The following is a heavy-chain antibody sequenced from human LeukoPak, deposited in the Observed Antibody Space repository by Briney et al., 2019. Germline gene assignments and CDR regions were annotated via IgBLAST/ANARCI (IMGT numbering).Heavy chain of an antibody. CDR2: IHQSGST. CDR1: GGFISSGNW. V-gene: IGHV4-4*02. J-gene: IGHJ4*02. D-gene: IGHD6-19*01. CDR3: ASRYVSGLSFDY. Sequence: SETLSLTCAVSGGFISSGNWWSWVRQPPGKGLVWIGEIHQSGSTDYNPSLKSRVTLSIDKPKNQISLRLSSVTAADTAVYYCASRYVSGLSFDYWGQGVLVTVSS.